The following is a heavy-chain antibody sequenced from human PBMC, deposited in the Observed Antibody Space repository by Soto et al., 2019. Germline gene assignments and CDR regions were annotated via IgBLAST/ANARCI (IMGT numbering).Heavy chain of an antibody. CDR2: IVPIRRTA. CDR1: GGTFSSYR. J-gene: IGHJ4*02. V-gene: IGHV1-69*13. Sequence: SVKVSCKASGGTFSSYRINWVRQAPGQGLEWVGGIVPIRRTADYAQTFQGRVSITADESARTSYMELRSLRSQDTAVYYCVRDSGAKLRRSWGQGTMVTVYS. D-gene: IGHD3-10*01. CDR3: VRDSGAKLRRS.